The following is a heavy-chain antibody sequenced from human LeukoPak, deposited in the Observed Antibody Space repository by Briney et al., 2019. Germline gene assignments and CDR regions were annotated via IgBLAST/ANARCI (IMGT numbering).Heavy chain of an antibody. CDR2: ISYDGSNK. CDR1: GFTFSSYA. CDR3: AKLSGWYEPTSDY. V-gene: IGHV3-30-3*02. Sequence: PAGRSLRLSCAASGFTFSSYAMHWVRQAPGKGLEWVAVISYDGSNKYYADSVKGRFTISRDNSKNTLYLQMNSLRAEDTAVYYCAKLSGWYEPTSDYWGQGTLVTVSS. D-gene: IGHD6-13*01. J-gene: IGHJ4*02.